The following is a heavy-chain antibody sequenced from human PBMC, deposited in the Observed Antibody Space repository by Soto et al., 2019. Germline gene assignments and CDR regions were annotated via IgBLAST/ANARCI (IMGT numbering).Heavy chain of an antibody. CDR2: IWYDGSNK. D-gene: IGHD2-15*01. CDR3: ARGGYCSGGSCYGYYYMDV. Sequence: GGSLRLSCAASGFTFSSYGMHWVRQAPGKGLEWVAVIWYDGSNKYYADSVKGRFTISRDNSKNTLYLQMNSLRAEDTAVYYCARGGYCSGGSCYGYYYMDVWGKGTTVTVSS. J-gene: IGHJ6*03. CDR1: GFTFSSYG. V-gene: IGHV3-33*01.